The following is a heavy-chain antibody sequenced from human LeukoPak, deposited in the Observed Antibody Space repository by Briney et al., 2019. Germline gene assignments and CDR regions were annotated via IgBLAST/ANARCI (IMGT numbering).Heavy chain of an antibody. D-gene: IGHD5-18*01. CDR1: GFTFSSYG. V-gene: IGHV3-7*01. CDR2: IKQDGSEK. Sequence: GGSLRLSCAASGFTFSSYGMSWVRQAPGKGLEWVANIKQDGSEKYYVDSVKGRFTISRDNAKNSLYLQMNSLRAEDTAVYYCARGRLGYSYGYYFDYWGQGTLVTVSS. J-gene: IGHJ4*02. CDR3: ARGRLGYSYGYYFDY.